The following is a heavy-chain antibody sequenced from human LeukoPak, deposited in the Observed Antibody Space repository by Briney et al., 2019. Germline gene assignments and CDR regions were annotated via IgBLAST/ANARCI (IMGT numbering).Heavy chain of an antibody. V-gene: IGHV1-24*01. J-gene: IGHJ4*02. Sequence: GASVNVSCKVSGYTLTELSMHWVRQAPGKGLEWMGGFDPEDGETIYAQKFQGRVTMTEDTSTDTAYMELSSLRSEDTAVYYCATGLRFVSYFDYWGQGTLVTVSS. CDR1: GYTLTELS. CDR3: ATGLRFVSYFDY. D-gene: IGHD5-12*01. CDR2: FDPEDGET.